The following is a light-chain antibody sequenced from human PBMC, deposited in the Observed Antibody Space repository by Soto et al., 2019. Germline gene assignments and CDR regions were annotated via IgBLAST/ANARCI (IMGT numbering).Light chain of an antibody. V-gene: IGKV1-33*01. J-gene: IGKJ4*01. Sequence: DIQMTQSPSSLSASVGDRVTISCQASQDINNYLNWYQQKPGKAPKLLIYDASNLQTGVPSRFSGSGSGTDFTLTISNLQPADFATYYCQQHEDLPLTFGGGTKVGI. CDR1: QDINNY. CDR2: DAS. CDR3: QQHEDLPLT.